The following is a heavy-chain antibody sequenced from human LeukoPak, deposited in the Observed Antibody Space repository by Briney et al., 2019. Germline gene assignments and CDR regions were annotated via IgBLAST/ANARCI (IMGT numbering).Heavy chain of an antibody. CDR2: IYTSGST. D-gene: IGHD1/OR15-1a*01. V-gene: IGHV4-4*07. CDR1: GGSISSYY. Sequence: SETLSLTCTVSGGSISSYYWSWIRQPAGKGLEWIGRIYTSGSTNYNPSLKSRVTMSVDTSKNHFSLKLSSVTAADTAVYYCARDPAPWNSGADWFDPWGQGTLVTVSS. CDR3: ARDPAPWNSGADWFDP. J-gene: IGHJ5*02.